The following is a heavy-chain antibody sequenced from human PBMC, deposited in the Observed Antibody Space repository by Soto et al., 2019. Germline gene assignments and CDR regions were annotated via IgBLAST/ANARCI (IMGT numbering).Heavy chain of an antibody. CDR1: GGFVSSGSYY. CDR3: ARVERGTATTVVDAFDI. J-gene: IGHJ3*02. V-gene: IGHV4-34*01. D-gene: IGHD1-1*01. Sequence: QVQLQQWGAGLLKPSETLSLTCAVYGGFVSSGSYYWSWIRQPPGKGLEWIGEMSHSGGTHFNPSIKRRVTITVDTSNNQFSLKMSSVTAADTAMYYCARVERGTATTVVDAFDIWGPGTMVTVSS. CDR2: MSHSGGT.